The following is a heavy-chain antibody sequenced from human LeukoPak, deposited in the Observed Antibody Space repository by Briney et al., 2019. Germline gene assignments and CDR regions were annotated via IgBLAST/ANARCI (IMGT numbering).Heavy chain of an antibody. D-gene: IGHD3-10*01. CDR1: GFTFSSYS. Sequence: PGGSLRLSCAASGFTFSSYSINWVRQAPGKGLELVSSISSGSSYISYADSVKGRFTISRDNAKKSLYLQMNSLRAEDTAVYYCARGRGLTLSYHYFDYWGQGTLVTVSS. CDR2: ISSGSSYI. V-gene: IGHV3-21*01. J-gene: IGHJ4*02. CDR3: ARGRGLTLSYHYFDY.